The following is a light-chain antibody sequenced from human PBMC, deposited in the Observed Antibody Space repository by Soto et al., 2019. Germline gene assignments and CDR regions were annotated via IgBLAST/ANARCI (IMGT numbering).Light chain of an antibody. V-gene: IGKV1-9*01. CDR3: QQYNSYSPLT. CDR2: ASS. Sequence: IQLTQSPSSLSASVGDRVTGTCRASQGIGTYLFWYQQKSGKAPTVLIYASSTLQTGVPSRFSGSRSGTEFTLTISSLQPDDYATYYCQQYNSYSPLTFGGGTKGDIK. J-gene: IGKJ4*01. CDR1: QGIGTY.